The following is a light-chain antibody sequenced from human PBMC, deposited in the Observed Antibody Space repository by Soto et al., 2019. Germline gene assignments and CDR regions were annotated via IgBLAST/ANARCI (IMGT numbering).Light chain of an antibody. CDR1: IFNIGFNY. J-gene: IGLJ1*01. CDR2: SND. CDR3: AAWDDSLSGGV. V-gene: IGLV1-47*02. Sequence: QSVLTQPPSASGTPGQTVTVSFSGSIFNIGFNYVYWYQQLPGMAPKLLIHSNDERPSGVPDRFSGSKSGTSASLAISGLRSEDEAEYYCAAWDDSLSGGVFGTGTKVTVL.